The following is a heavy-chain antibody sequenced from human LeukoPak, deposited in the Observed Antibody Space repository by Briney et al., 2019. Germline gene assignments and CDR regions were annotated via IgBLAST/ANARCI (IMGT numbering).Heavy chain of an antibody. Sequence: ASVKVSCKAPGYTFTSYGISWVRQAPGQGLEWMGWISAYNGNTNYAQKLQGRVTMTTDTSTSTAYMELRSLRSDDTAVYYCARDLWQHLVRGRAMDVWGKGTTVTVSS. CDR3: ARDLWQHLVRGRAMDV. J-gene: IGHJ6*03. CDR2: ISAYNGNT. V-gene: IGHV1-18*04. CDR1: GYTFTSYG. D-gene: IGHD6-13*01.